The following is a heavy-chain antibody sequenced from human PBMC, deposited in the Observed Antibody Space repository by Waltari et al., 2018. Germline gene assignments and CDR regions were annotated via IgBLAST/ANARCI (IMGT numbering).Heavy chain of an antibody. D-gene: IGHD3-16*01. J-gene: IGHJ4*02. V-gene: IGHV3-73*02. CDR3: STMGETSGY. CDR1: GFTFSGST. CDR2: IRNKANSYAT. Sequence: EVQLVESGGGLVQPGGSLTLSCAASGFTFSGSTMHCVRQASGKGLEWVGRIRNKANSYATGYAVSVKGRFTISRDDSKNTAYLEMNSLKTEDTAVYYCSTMGETSGYWGQGTLVTVSS.